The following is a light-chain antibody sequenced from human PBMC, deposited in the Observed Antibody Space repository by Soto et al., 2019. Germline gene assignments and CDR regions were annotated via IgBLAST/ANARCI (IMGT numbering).Light chain of an antibody. CDR1: QSVSSSY. Sequence: EVVLTQSPGTLSLSPGERGTLSCRASQSVSSSYLAWYQQKPGQAPSLLIYGASNRATGIPDRFSGRGSGTDFALTIRRLEPEDFAVYYCQQYGSSITFGQGTRLEIK. CDR3: QQYGSSIT. CDR2: GAS. V-gene: IGKV3-20*01. J-gene: IGKJ5*01.